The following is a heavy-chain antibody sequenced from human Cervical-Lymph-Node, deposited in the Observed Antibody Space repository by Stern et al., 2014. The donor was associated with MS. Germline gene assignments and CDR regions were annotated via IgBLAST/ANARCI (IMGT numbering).Heavy chain of an antibody. D-gene: IGHD6-13*01. J-gene: IGHJ6*02. CDR1: GYSFTDFN. CDR2: ISPHTGGA. CDR3: ATHGGSSFQMDV. Sequence: VQLVESGAEVKKPGASVKVSCKASGYSFTDFNTHWVRQVPGQGLEWMGRISPHTGGARYAEKFQGRVTMTRDTSITTAYMELDRLTSDDTAVYYCATHGGSSFQMDVWGQGTTVTVSS. V-gene: IGHV1-2*06.